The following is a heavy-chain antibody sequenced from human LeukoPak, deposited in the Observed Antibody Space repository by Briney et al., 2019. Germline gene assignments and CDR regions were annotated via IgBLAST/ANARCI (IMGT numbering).Heavy chain of an antibody. CDR2: IGSSNRYI. CDR3: ARDRLVSSPFSTDY. V-gene: IGHV3-21*01. Sequence: GGSLRLSCAASGFTFSTYSMNWVRQAPGKGLEWVSSIGSSNRYIYYADSVKGRFTISRDNAKNSLYLQMNSLRAEDTAVYYCARDRLVSSPFSTDYWGQGALVTVSS. J-gene: IGHJ4*02. CDR1: GFTFSTYS. D-gene: IGHD6-13*01.